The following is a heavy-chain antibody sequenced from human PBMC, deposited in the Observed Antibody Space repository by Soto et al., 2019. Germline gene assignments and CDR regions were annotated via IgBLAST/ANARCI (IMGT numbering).Heavy chain of an antibody. Sequence: EVQLLESGGGLVQPGGCLRLSCAASGCTFSSYAMKWVRQAPGKGLEWVSLISESGTITYYADSVKGRFTISRDNSGNTLFLQMYSLRAEDTAVYYCASYIPGVRYYGMDVWGQGTTVTVSS. J-gene: IGHJ6*02. CDR2: ISESGTIT. V-gene: IGHV3-23*01. CDR3: ASYIPGVRYYGMDV. D-gene: IGHD2-2*01. CDR1: GCTFSSYA.